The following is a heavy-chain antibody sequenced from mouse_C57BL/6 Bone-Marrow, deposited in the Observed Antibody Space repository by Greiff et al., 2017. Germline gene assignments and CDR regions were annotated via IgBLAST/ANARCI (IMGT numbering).Heavy chain of an antibody. CDR3: ARPTGTDY. CDR2: IYHRSGNT. V-gene: IGHV1-81*01. CDR1: GYTFTSYG. J-gene: IGHJ2*01. D-gene: IGHD4-1*02. Sequence: VQLQQSGAELARPGASVKLSCKASGYTFTSYGISWVKQRTGQGLEWIGEIYHRSGNTYYNEKFKGKATLTADKSSSTAYMELRSLTSEDSAVYFCARPTGTDYWGQGTTLTVSS.